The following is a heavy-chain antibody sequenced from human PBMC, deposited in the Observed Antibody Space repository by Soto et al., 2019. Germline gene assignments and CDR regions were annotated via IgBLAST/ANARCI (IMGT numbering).Heavy chain of an antibody. CDR2: INWNGGST. D-gene: IGHD4-17*01. CDR3: ARAHDYGDYRAFDY. V-gene: IGHV3-20*01. CDR1: GFTFDDYG. Sequence: EVQLVESGGGVVRPGGSLRLSCAASGFTFDDYGMSWVRQAPGKGLEWVSGINWNGGSTGYADSVKGRFTISRDDAKNSLYLQMTRLRAEDTALYHCARAHDYGDYRAFDYWGQGTLVNVSS. J-gene: IGHJ4*02.